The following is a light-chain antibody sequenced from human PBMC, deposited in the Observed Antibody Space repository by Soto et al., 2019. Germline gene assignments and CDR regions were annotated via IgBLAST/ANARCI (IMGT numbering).Light chain of an antibody. CDR3: CSHASYAGTGTLV. CDR2: EVS. J-gene: IGLJ2*01. CDR1: SSDVGSYNL. V-gene: IGLV2-23*02. Sequence: QSALTQPASVSGSPGQSITISCTGTSSDVGSYNLVSWYQQNPGKAPKLMIYEVSKRPSGVSNRFSGSKSGNTASLTISGLQGDDAADYYRCSHASYAGTGTLVFGGGTKLTVL.